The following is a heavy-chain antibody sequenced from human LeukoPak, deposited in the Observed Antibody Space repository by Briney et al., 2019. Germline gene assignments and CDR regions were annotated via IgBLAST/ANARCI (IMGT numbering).Heavy chain of an antibody. V-gene: IGHV3-23*01. J-gene: IGHJ4*02. CDR2: ISGSAGST. Sequence: GGSLRLSCAASGFTFSSYAMSWVRQAPGKGLEWVSAISGSAGSTYYGNSVKGRFTISRDNSKNTLYLQMNSLRAEDTAVYYCAKEFCSGGSCNLDYWGQGTLVTVSS. D-gene: IGHD2-15*01. CDR3: AKEFCSGGSCNLDY. CDR1: GFTFSSYA.